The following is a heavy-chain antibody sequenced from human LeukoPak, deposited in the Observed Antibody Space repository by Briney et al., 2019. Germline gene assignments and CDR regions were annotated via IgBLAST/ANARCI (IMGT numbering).Heavy chain of an antibody. CDR2: ISGSGGST. J-gene: IGHJ4*02. Sequence: GGSLRLSCAASGFTFSSYAMSWVRQAPGKGLEWVSAISGSGGSTYYADSVKGRFTISRDNSKNTLYLQMNSLRAEDTAVYYCAKEGPNYYDSSGYPGAHFDYWGQGTPVTVSS. CDR1: GFTFSSYA. V-gene: IGHV3-23*01. D-gene: IGHD3-22*01. CDR3: AKEGPNYYDSSGYPGAHFDY.